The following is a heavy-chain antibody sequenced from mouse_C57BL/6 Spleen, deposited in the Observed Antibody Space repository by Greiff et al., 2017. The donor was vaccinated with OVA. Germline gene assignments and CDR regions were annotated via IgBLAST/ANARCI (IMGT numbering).Heavy chain of an antibody. CDR1: GYTFTSYW. Sequence: QVQLQQSGAELVKPGASVKLSCKASGYTFTSYWMHWVKQRPGQGLEWIGMIHPNSGSTNYNEKFKSKATLTVDKSSSTAYMQLSSLTSEDSAVYYCARCYYGSSHWYFDVWGTGTTVTVSS. CDR2: IHPNSGST. V-gene: IGHV1-64*01. J-gene: IGHJ1*03. CDR3: ARCYYGSSHWYFDV. D-gene: IGHD1-1*01.